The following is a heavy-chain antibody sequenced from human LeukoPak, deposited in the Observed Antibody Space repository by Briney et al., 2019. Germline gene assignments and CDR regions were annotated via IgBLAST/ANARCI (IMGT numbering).Heavy chain of an antibody. J-gene: IGHJ4*02. CDR1: GGSISRYP. Sequence: PSESLSLTCTVSGGSISRYPWGWIRQPPGKGLEWIAYIHYSGSTNYNPSLKSRVTISVDTSKNQFSLKLSSVTAADTAVYYCARFSAGTVDYLGQGTLCTVSS. CDR3: ARFSAGTVDY. V-gene: IGHV4-59*01. D-gene: IGHD6-19*01. CDR2: IHYSGST.